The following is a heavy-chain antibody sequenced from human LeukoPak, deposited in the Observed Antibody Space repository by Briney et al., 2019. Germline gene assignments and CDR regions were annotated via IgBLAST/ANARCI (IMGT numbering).Heavy chain of an antibody. D-gene: IGHD6-13*01. Sequence: GGSLRLSCAASGFTFSSYWMSWVRQAPGKGLEWVANIKQDGSEKYYVDSVKGRFTISRDNAKNSLYLQMNSLRAEDTAVYYCARRGRIAAAGTDQYYFDYWGQGTTVTVSS. CDR2: IKQDGSEK. J-gene: IGHJ4*03. CDR1: GFTFSSYW. V-gene: IGHV3-7*01. CDR3: ARRGRIAAAGTDQYYFDY.